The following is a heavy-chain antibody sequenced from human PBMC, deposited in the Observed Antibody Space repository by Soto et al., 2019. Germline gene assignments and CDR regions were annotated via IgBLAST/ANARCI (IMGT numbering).Heavy chain of an antibody. Sequence: SGPTLVNPTQTLTVTCSFSGFSLTTSGVGVGWIRQPPGKALEWLALIYWNEDKRYNPSLKSRLTITKDTSKSQVVLTMTNMDPGDTATYYCAHSMVRLARYRMLPYNSFDPWGQGILVTVSS. D-gene: IGHD2-2*01. J-gene: IGHJ5*02. CDR3: AHSMVRLARYRMLPYNSFDP. V-gene: IGHV2-5*01. CDR1: GFSLTTSGVG. CDR2: IYWNEDK.